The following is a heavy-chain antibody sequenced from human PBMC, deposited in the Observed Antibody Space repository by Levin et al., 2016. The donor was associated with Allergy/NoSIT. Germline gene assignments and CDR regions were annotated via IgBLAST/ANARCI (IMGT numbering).Heavy chain of an antibody. CDR2: IYYSGST. V-gene: IGHV4-39*01. Sequence: SETLSLTCTVSGGSISSSSYYWGWIRQPPGKGLEWIGSIYYSGSTYYNPSLKSRVTISVDTSKNQFSLKLSSVTAADTAVYYCARRRYEYYFDYWGQGTLVTVSS. J-gene: IGHJ4*02. CDR1: GGSISSSSYY. D-gene: IGHD3-16*01. CDR3: ARRRYEYYFDY.